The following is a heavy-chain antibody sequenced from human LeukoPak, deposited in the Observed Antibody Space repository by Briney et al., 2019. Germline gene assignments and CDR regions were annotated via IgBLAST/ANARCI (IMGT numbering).Heavy chain of an antibody. Sequence: PSETLSLTCTVSGGSMSSGSYYWSWIRQPAGKGLEWIGRIYTSGSTNYNPSLKSRVTISVDTSKNQFSLKLSSVTAADTAVYYCARGVVIGHYYYYMDVWGKGTTVTISS. J-gene: IGHJ6*03. CDR2: IYTSGST. V-gene: IGHV4-61*02. CDR1: GGSMSSGSYY. CDR3: ARGVVIGHYYYYMDV. D-gene: IGHD3-22*01.